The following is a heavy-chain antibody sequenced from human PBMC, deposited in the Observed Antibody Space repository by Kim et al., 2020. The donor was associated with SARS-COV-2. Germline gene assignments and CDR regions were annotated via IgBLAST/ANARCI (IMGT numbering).Heavy chain of an antibody. Sequence: GGSLRLSCAASGFTFSSYAMSWVRQAPGNGLEWVSAISGSGGSTYYADSVKGRFTISRDNSKNTLYLQMNSLRAEDTAVYYCAKGAAAGTSGLYFQHWGQGTLVTVSS. V-gene: IGHV3-23*01. D-gene: IGHD6-13*01. CDR3: AKGAAAGTSGLYFQH. J-gene: IGHJ1*01. CDR1: GFTFSSYA. CDR2: ISGSGGST.